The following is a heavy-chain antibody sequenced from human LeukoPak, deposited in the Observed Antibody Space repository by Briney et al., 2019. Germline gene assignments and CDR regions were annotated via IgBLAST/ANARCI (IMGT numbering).Heavy chain of an antibody. J-gene: IGHJ4*02. Sequence: PSQTLSLTCTVSGGSISSGGYYWSWIRQPPGKGLEWIGYIYYSGSTYYNPSLKSRLTISVDTSKNQFSLKLSSVTAADTAVYYCARSIQLWLGAFDYWGQGTLVTVSS. V-gene: IGHV4-31*03. CDR2: IYYSGST. CDR1: GGSISSGGYY. D-gene: IGHD5-18*01. CDR3: ARSIQLWLGAFDY.